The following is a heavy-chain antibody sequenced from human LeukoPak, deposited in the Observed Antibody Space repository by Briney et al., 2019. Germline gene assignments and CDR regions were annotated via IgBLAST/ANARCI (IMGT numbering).Heavy chain of an antibody. CDR2: IRSKIYGGAI. Sequence: GGSLRLSCATSGFTFGDYAMSWFRQAPGKGLEWVGFIRSKIYGGAIEYAASVKGRFTISRDDSKSIAYLQMNSLRTEDTGLYYCARDQLGGDPGNYYYYYMDVWGKGTTVTVPS. V-gene: IGHV3-49*03. J-gene: IGHJ6*03. CDR1: GFTFGDYA. D-gene: IGHD4-17*01. CDR3: ARDQLGGDPGNYYYYYMDV.